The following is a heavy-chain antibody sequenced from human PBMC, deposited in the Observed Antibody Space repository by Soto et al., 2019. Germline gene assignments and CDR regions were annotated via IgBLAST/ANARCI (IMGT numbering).Heavy chain of an antibody. D-gene: IGHD4-4*01. CDR1: GFTFSSYA. CDR2: ISGSGGST. Sequence: PGGSLRLSCAASGFTFSSYAMSWVRQAPGKGLEWASGISGSGGSTYYAESVKGRFTISRDNSKNTLYLQMNSLRAEDTAVYYCAKGEYSNYPICLDPWGQGTLVTVSS. J-gene: IGHJ5*02. CDR3: AKGEYSNYPICLDP. V-gene: IGHV3-23*01.